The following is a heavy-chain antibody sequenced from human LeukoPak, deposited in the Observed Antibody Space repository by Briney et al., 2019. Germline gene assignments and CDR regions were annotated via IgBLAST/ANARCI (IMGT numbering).Heavy chain of an antibody. CDR1: GFTFSSYS. V-gene: IGHV3-48*02. D-gene: IGHD2/OR15-2a*01. Sequence: GGSLRLSCAASGFTFSSYSMNWVRQAPGKGLEWVSYISSSSSTIYYADSVKGRFTISRDNAKNSLYLQMNSLRDEDTGVYDTALRYTTFGSYGCNGFYPWGQGTLVTVSS. J-gene: IGHJ5*02. CDR2: ISSSSSTI. CDR3: ALRYTTFGSYGCNGFYP.